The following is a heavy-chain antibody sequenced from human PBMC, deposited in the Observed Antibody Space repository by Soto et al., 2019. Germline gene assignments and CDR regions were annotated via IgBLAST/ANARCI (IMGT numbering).Heavy chain of an antibody. Sequence: QVQLVQSGAEVKKPGASVKVSCKASGYTFTSYGISWVRQAPGQGLEWMGWISAYNGNTNYAQKPQGSVTMPTDTSTSTANMELRSLRSDDTAVYYCARGPILLGSSWYADYWGQGTLVTVSS. V-gene: IGHV1-18*01. CDR1: GYTFTSYG. D-gene: IGHD6-13*01. CDR3: ARGPILLGSSWYADY. J-gene: IGHJ4*02. CDR2: ISAYNGNT.